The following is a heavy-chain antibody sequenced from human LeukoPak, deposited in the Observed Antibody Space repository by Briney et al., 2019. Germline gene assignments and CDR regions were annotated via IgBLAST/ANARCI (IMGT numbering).Heavy chain of an antibody. J-gene: IGHJ5*02. CDR2: INPNSGGT. Sequence: SVTVSCTASGYTFTGYYMHWVRQAPGQGLEWMGWINPNSGGTNYAQKFQGRVTMTRDTSISTAYMELSRLRSDDTAVYYCARVRGYGSGKNWFDPWGQGTLVTVSS. CDR3: ARVRGYGSGKNWFDP. D-gene: IGHD3-10*01. CDR1: GYTFTGYY. V-gene: IGHV1-2*02.